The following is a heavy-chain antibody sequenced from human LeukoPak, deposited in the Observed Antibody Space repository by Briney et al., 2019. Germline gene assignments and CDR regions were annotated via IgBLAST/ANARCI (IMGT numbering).Heavy chain of an antibody. CDR1: GGSISSGGYY. V-gene: IGHV4-31*03. J-gene: IGHJ4*02. CDR3: ARATTVTTPADY. D-gene: IGHD4-17*01. CDR2: IYYSGST. Sequence: PSQTLSLTCTVSGGSISSGGYYWSWIRQHPGKGLEWIGYIYYSGSTYYNPSLKSRVTISVDTSKNQFSLKVSSATAADTAVYSCARATTVTTPADYWGQGTLVTVSS.